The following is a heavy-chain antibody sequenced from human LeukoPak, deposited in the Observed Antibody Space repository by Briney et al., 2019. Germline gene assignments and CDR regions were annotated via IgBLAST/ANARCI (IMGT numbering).Heavy chain of an antibody. Sequence: SETLSLTCTVSGGSISSSSYYWGWIRHPPGKGLEWIGSICYSGSTYYNPSLKSGVTISVDTSKNQFSLKLSSVTAADTAVYYCAKEGLYYYDSSGPVDYWGQGTLVTVSS. CDR3: AKEGLYYYDSSGPVDY. V-gene: IGHV4-39*07. CDR2: ICYSGST. D-gene: IGHD3-22*01. J-gene: IGHJ4*02. CDR1: GGSISSSSYY.